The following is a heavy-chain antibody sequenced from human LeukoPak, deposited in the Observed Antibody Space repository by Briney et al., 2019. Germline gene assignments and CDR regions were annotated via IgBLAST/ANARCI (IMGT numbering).Heavy chain of an antibody. D-gene: IGHD3-22*01. V-gene: IGHV4-59*01. Sequence: SETLSLTCTVSGGSISSYYWSWIRQPPGKGLEWIGHIYYSGSTNYNPSLKSRVTISVDTSKNQFSLKLSPVTAADTAVYYCAREDSSGYWYFDLWGRGTLVTVYS. CDR1: GGSISSYY. CDR2: IYYSGST. CDR3: AREDSSGYWYFDL. J-gene: IGHJ2*01.